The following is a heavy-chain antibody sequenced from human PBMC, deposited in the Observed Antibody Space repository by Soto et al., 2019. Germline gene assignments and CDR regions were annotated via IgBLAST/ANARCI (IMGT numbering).Heavy chain of an antibody. CDR1: GGSISSGGYY. CDR3: ARAARGLYYDSSDGMDV. Sequence: QVQLQESGPGLVKPSQTLSLTCTVSGGSISSGGYYWSWIRQHPGKGLEWIGYIYYSGSTYYNPYLKSRVTISVDTSKNQFSLKLSSVTAADTAVYYCARAARGLYYDSSDGMDVWGQGTTVTVSS. CDR2: IYYSGST. D-gene: IGHD3-22*01. J-gene: IGHJ6*02. V-gene: IGHV4-31*03.